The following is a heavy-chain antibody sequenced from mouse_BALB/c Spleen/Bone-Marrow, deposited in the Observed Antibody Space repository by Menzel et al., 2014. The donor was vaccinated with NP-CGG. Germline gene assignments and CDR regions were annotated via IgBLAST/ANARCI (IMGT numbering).Heavy chain of an antibody. CDR3: ARQGYYGNSDY. CDR2: INPDSSTI. D-gene: IGHD1-2*01. J-gene: IGHJ2*01. CDR1: GFDFSRYW. Sequence: EVKLMESGGGLVQPGGSLKLSCAASGFDFSRYWMSWVRQAPGKGLEWIGEINPDSSTINYTPSLKDKFIISRDNAKNTLYLQMRKVRSEDTALYYCARQGYYGNSDYWGQGTTLTVSS. V-gene: IGHV4-1*02.